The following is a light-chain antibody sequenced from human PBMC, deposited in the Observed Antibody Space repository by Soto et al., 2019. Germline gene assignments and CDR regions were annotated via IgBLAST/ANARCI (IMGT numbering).Light chain of an antibody. V-gene: IGKV3-15*01. CDR3: QEYNNWHPIT. Sequence: EIVMTQSPATLSVSPGERATLSCRASQSVSSNLAWYQQKPGQAPRLLIYGASTRATGIPARFSGSGSGTEFTLTITSLQSEDFAVYYCQEYNNWHPITFGGGTKWIS. CDR2: GAS. J-gene: IGKJ4*01. CDR1: QSVSSN.